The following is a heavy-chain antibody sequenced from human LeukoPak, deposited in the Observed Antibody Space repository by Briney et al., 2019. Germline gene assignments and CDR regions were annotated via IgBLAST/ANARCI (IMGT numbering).Heavy chain of an antibody. D-gene: IGHD3-3*01. CDR1: GFTFSSYD. CDR2: IGTAGDT. Sequence: GGSLRLSCAASGFTFSSYDMHWVRQATGKGLEWVSAIGTAGDTYYPGSVKGRFTISRENAKNSLYLQMNSLRAEDTAVYYCTRETPYDFWSGYYTGIWPSWFDPWGQGTLVTVSS. CDR3: TRETPYDFWSGYYTGIWPSWFDP. V-gene: IGHV3-13*01. J-gene: IGHJ5*02.